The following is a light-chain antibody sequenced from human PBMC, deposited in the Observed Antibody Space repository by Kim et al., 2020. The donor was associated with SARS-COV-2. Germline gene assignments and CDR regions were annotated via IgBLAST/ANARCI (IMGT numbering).Light chain of an antibody. J-gene: IGLJ2*01. CDR3: QSADTTVPFIL. CDR1: VLSMKF. CDR2: EDT. V-gene: IGLV3-25*03. Sequence: SYELTQPPSVSVSPGQTARITCSGDVLSMKFAYWYYQKPGQVPVLLMYEDTQRPSGIPERFSASSSGTTATLTISGVQAEDEADYYCQSADTTVPFILFGGGPKLTVL.